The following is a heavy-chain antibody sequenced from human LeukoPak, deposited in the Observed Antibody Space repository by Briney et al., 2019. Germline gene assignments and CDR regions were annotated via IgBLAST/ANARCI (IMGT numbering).Heavy chain of an antibody. J-gene: IGHJ4*02. Sequence: PGRSLRLSCAASGFTFDDYAMHWVRQAPGKGLEWVSGISWNSGSIGYADSVKGRFTISRDNSKNTLYLQMNSLRAEDTAVYYCARDRYWGQGTLVTVSS. CDR3: ARDRY. CDR2: ISWNSGSI. CDR1: GFTFDDYA. V-gene: IGHV3-9*01.